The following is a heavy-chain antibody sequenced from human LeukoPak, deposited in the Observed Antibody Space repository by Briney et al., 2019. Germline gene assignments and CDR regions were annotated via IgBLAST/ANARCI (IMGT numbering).Heavy chain of an antibody. CDR3: ARDKSWDY. CDR1: GYTFTGYY. J-gene: IGHJ4*02. Sequence: ASVKVSCTASGYTFTGYYMHWVRQAPGQGLEWMGWINPNSGGTNYAQNFQGRVTMTRDTSISTAYMELSRLRSDDTAVYYGARDKSWDYWGQGTLVTVPS. V-gene: IGHV1-2*02. CDR2: INPNSGGT.